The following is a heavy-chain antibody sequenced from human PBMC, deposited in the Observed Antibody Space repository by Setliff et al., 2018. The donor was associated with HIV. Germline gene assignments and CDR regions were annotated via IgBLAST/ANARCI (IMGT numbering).Heavy chain of an antibody. Sequence: SETLSLPCALSGYSISNGYYWGWIRQPSGKGLEWIGSIYHSGSTFYNPSLKSRVTISVDTSKNQFSLKLNSVTAADTAVYYCARSPLHCGGGSCYLTWFDPWGQGTLVTVSS. CDR3: ARSPLHCGGGSCYLTWFDP. CDR2: IYHSGST. CDR1: GYSISNGYY. J-gene: IGHJ5*02. D-gene: IGHD2-15*01. V-gene: IGHV4-38-2*01.